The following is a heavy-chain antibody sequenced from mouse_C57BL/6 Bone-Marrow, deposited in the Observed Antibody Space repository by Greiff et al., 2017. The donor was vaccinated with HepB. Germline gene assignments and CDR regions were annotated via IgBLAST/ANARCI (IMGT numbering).Heavy chain of an antibody. CDR1: GYTFTDYY. V-gene: IGHV1-19*01. CDR3: AREYYGSRPWFAY. Sequence: EVQLQQSGPVLVKPGASVKMSCKASGYTFTDYYMNWVKQSHGKSLEWIGVINPYNGGTSYNQKFKGKATLTVDKSSSTAYMELNSLTSEDSAVYYCAREYYGSRPWFAYWGQGTLVTVSA. D-gene: IGHD1-1*01. J-gene: IGHJ3*01. CDR2: INPYNGGT.